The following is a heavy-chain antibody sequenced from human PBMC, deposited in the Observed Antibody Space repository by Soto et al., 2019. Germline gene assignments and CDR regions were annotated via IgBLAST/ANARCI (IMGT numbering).Heavy chain of an antibody. CDR3: ARTPDI. CDR2: IYHSGST. J-gene: IGHJ3*02. CDR1: GGSXSXGGXP. V-gene: IGHV4-30-2*01. Sequence: QLQLQESGSGLVKPSQTLSLTCAVSGGSXSXGGXPWIWIRQPPGKGLEWIGYIYHSGSTYYNPSLKGRVTISVDRSKNQFSLKLSSVTAADTAVYYCARTPDIWGQGTMVTVSS.